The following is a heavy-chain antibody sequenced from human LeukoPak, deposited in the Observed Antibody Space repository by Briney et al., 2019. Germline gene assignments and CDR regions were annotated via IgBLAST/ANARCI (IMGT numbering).Heavy chain of an antibody. CDR1: GGSISSSSYY. D-gene: IGHD3-3*01. J-gene: IGHJ4*02. CDR3: ARHASVSGNWPRPLDY. CDR2: IYSGST. V-gene: IGHV4-39*01. Sequence: PSETLSLTCTVSGGSISSSSYYWGWVRQPPGKGLEWIANIYSGSTYYSPSLRSRVTISVDTPKNQFSLKLTSVTAADTAVYYCARHASVSGNWPRPLDYWGQGSLVTVSS.